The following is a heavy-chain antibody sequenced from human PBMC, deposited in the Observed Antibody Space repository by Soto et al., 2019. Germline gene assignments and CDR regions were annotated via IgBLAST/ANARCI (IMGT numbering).Heavy chain of an antibody. CDR2: IKRKTDGGTI. Sequence: EVQLVESGGGLVKPGGSLRLSCAASGFTFSNAWMSWVRQVPGKGLEWIGRIKRKTDGGTIDYAAPVKDRFTISRDDSKDTLYLQMNSLKTEDTAVYYCTTDPTTEAIKVDWFDPWGQGTLVTVSS. CDR1: GFTFSNAW. D-gene: IGHD4-17*01. J-gene: IGHJ5*02. V-gene: IGHV3-15*01. CDR3: TTDPTTEAIKVDWFDP.